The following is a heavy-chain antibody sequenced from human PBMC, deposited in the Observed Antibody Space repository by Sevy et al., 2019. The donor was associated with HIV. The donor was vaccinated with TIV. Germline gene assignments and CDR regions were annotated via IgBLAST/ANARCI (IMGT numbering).Heavy chain of an antibody. J-gene: IGHJ5*02. CDR3: ARSFRRAYYDGSRWFDP. D-gene: IGHD3-3*01. CDR2: INHSGST. Sequence: SETLSLTCAVYGGSFSGYYWSWIRQPPGKGLEWIGEINHSGSTNYNPSLKSRVTISVDTSKNQFSLKLSSVTAADTAVYYCARSFRRAYYDGSRWFDPWGQGTLVTVSS. CDR1: GGSFSGYY. V-gene: IGHV4-34*01.